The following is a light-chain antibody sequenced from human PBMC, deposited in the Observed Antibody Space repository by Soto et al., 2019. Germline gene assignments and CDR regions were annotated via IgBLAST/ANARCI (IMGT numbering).Light chain of an antibody. J-gene: IGLJ1*01. CDR1: NSDVGIYDF. CDR3: ISYTSVDVRYV. Sequence: QSALTQPASVSGTPGQSITISCTGSNSDVGIYDFVSWYQHHPGRAPKLIVSEVSHRPSGVSNRFSGSKSGNTASLTISGLQSEDEADYYCISYTSVDVRYVFGTGTKVTVL. V-gene: IGLV2-14*01. CDR2: EVS.